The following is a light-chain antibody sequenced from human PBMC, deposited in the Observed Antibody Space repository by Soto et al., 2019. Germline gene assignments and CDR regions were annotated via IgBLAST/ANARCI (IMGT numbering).Light chain of an antibody. J-gene: IGKJ1*01. V-gene: IGKV1-5*03. CDR2: KAS. CDR3: PHYNSYSEA. Sequence: DIQMTQSPSTLSGSVGARVTITCRASQTISSWLAWYQQKPGKAPKLLIYKASTLKSGVPSRFSGSGSGTEFTLTISSLQTDDFATDYGPHYNSYSEAFGQGTKVELK. CDR1: QTISSW.